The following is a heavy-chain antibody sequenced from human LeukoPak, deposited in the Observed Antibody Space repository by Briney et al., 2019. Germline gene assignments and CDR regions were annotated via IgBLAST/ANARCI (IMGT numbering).Heavy chain of an antibody. CDR2: IYYSGST. Sequence: PWETLSLTCTVSGGSISSSSYYWGWIRQPPGKGLEWIGSIYYSGSTYYNPSLKSRVTISVDTSKNQFSLKLSSVTAADTAVYYCARAYSSGWYYFDYWGQGTLVTVSS. D-gene: IGHD6-19*01. CDR1: GGSISSSSYY. J-gene: IGHJ4*02. CDR3: ARAYSSGWYYFDY. V-gene: IGHV4-39*01.